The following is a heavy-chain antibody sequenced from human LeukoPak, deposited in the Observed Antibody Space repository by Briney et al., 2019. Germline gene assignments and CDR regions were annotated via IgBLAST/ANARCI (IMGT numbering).Heavy chain of an antibody. Sequence: QTGGSLRLXCAASGFTFSSYAMSWDRQAPGKGLEWVSAISGSGGSTYYADSVKGRFTISRDNSKNTLYLQMNSLRAEDTAVYYCAKDAPYYDFWSGYLYWGQGTLVTVSS. CDR3: AKDAPYYDFWSGYLY. J-gene: IGHJ4*02. V-gene: IGHV3-23*01. CDR1: GFTFSSYA. D-gene: IGHD3-3*01. CDR2: ISGSGGST.